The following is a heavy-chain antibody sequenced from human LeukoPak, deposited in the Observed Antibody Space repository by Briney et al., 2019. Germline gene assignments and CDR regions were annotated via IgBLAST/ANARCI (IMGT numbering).Heavy chain of an antibody. D-gene: IGHD2-15*01. CDR2: ISYDGSNR. CDR3: AKSQYSRDGGFDY. V-gene: IGHV3-30*18. Sequence: PGRSLRLSCAASGFTFSNYGMHWVRQAPGKGLEWVAVISYDGSNRYCADSVKGRFTISRDNSKNISYLQMNSLRAEDTAVYYCAKSQYSRDGGFDYWGQGTLVTVSS. CDR1: GFTFSNYG. J-gene: IGHJ4*02.